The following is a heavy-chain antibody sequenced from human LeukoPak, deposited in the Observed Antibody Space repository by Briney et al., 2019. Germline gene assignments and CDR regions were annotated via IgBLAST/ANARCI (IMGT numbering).Heavy chain of an antibody. D-gene: IGHD4-17*01. CDR2: IFYSGST. CDR1: SGSISTSNYY. CDR3: ARDYGDYSFDP. Sequence: PSETLSLTCTVSSGSISTSNYYWGWVRQPPGKALEWIGNIFYSGSTYYSPSLKSRVTISLDTSKNQFSLKLSSVTAADTAVYYCARDYGDYSFDPWGQGTLVTVSS. V-gene: IGHV4-39*07. J-gene: IGHJ5*02.